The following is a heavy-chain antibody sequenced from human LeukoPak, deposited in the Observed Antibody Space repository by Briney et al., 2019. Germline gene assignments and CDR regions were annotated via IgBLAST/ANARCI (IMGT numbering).Heavy chain of an antibody. D-gene: IGHD3-10*01. V-gene: IGHV4-59*01. CDR1: GGSISSYY. CDR2: IYYSGSP. J-gene: IGHJ6*03. Sequence: PSETLSLTCTVSGGSISSYYWSWIRQPPGKGLEWIGYIYYSGSPNYNPSLKSRVTISVDTSKNQFSLKLSSVTAADTAVYYCARVGITMVRGVIIYYYYYMDVWGKGTTVTVSS. CDR3: ARVGITMVRGVIIYYYYYMDV.